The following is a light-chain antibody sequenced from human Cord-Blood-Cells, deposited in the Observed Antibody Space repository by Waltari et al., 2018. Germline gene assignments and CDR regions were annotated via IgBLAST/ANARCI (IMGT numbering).Light chain of an antibody. Sequence: DIQMTQSPSSLSASEGERVTITCRASQSISSYLNWYQQKPGKAPKLLIYAASSLQSGVPSRFSGSGSGTDFTLTISSLQPEDFATYYCQQSYSTPYTFGQGTKLEIK. CDR2: AAS. V-gene: IGKV1-39*01. J-gene: IGKJ2*01. CDR1: QSISSY. CDR3: QQSYSTPYT.